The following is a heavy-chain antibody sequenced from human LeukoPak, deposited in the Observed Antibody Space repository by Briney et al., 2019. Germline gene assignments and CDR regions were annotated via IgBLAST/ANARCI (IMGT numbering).Heavy chain of an antibody. D-gene: IGHD3-9*01. J-gene: IGHJ3*02. CDR3: ARGYPYYDILTGYSLDAFDI. CDR2: IIPILGIA. V-gene: IGHV1-69*04. CDR1: GGTFSSYA. Sequence: GASVKVSCKASGGTFSSYAISWVRQAPGQGLEWMGRIIPILGIANYARKFQGRVTITADKSTSTAYMELSSLRSEDTAVYYRARGYPYYDILTGYSLDAFDIWGQGTMVTVSS.